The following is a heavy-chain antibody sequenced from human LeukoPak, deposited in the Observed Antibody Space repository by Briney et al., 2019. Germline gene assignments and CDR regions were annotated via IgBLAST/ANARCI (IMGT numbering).Heavy chain of an antibody. J-gene: IGHJ1*01. CDR1: GGSISGSDFY. Sequence: SETLSLTCRVPGGSISGSDFYWGWIRQPPGKGLEWIGSINYGGATYYKPSPRSRVTMSVDMSKNEFSLELKSVTAADTAMYYCARLGPGGWYKGAYFQHWGQGTLVT. CDR2: INYGGAT. CDR3: ARLGPGGWYKGAYFQH. D-gene: IGHD6-19*01. V-gene: IGHV4-39*01.